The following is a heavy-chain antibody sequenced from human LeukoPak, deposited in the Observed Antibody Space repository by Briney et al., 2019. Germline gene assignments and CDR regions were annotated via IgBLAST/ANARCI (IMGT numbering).Heavy chain of an antibody. CDR2: ISGSGGST. CDR3: AKRYFDWLQAFDI. J-gene: IGHJ3*02. D-gene: IGHD3-9*01. Sequence: GGSLRLSCAASGFTFSSYAMSWVRQAPGKGLEWVSAISGSGGSTYYADSVKGRFTISRDNSKNTLYLQMSSLRAEDTAVYYCAKRYFDWLQAFDIWGQGTMVTVSS. CDR1: GFTFSSYA. V-gene: IGHV3-23*01.